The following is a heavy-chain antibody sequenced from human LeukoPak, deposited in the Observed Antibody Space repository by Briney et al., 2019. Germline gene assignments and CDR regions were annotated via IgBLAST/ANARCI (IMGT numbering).Heavy chain of an antibody. J-gene: IGHJ4*02. Sequence: GGSLRLSCAASGFTFSNYWMTWVRQASGKGLEWVANIKQDGSEKYYVDSVKGRFTISRDNSKNTLYLQMNSLRAEDTAVYYCAKDRSSGWHPAFYFDYWGQGTLVTVSS. CDR2: IKQDGSEK. CDR3: AKDRSSGWHPAFYFDY. V-gene: IGHV3-7*01. D-gene: IGHD6-19*01. CDR1: GFTFSNYW.